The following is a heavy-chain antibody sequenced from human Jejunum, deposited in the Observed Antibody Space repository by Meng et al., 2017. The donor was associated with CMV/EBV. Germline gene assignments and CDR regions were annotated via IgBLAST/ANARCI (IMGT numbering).Heavy chain of an antibody. CDR1: GYSISSGYY. CDR2: VYHSGST. CDR3: ASGNSFDF. J-gene: IGHJ4*02. V-gene: IGHV4-38-2*02. Sequence: SLTCTVSGYSISSGYYWGWIRQPPGKGLKWIGSVYHSGSTYYNPSLKSRVTISVDTSKNQFSLRMTSVTAADTAFYYCASGNSFDFWGQGTLVTVSS. D-gene: IGHD1-26*01.